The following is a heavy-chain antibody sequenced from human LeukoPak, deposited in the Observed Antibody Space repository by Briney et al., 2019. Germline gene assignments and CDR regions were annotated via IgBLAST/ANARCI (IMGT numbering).Heavy chain of an antibody. CDR1: AYTFTDYY. V-gene: IGHV1-2*02. Sequence: ASVKVSCKASAYTFTDYYIHWVRQAPGQGLEWMGSIHPNSGDTNYAQKFQGRVTMTRDTSISTAYMELSRLSSDDTAVFYCARDSSGRLNWFDPWGQGTLVTVSS. D-gene: IGHD6-25*01. CDR2: IHPNSGDT. CDR3: ARDSSGRLNWFDP. J-gene: IGHJ5*02.